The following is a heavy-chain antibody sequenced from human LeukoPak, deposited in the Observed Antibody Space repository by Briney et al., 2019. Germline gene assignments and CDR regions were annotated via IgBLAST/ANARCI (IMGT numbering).Heavy chain of an antibody. CDR3: ARIRCGHSGSVCYNH. J-gene: IGHJ4*02. V-gene: IGHV4-34*01. CDR2: ISHTEGT. Sequence: SETLSLTCGVFGVSINDYYWSWIRQSPGKGLEWIGEISHTEGTRYNPSLESRVTMSVGTSENQLSLKLIFVTAADTAVYYCARIRCGHSGSVCYNHWGLGTLVTVSS. CDR1: GVSINDYY. D-gene: IGHD3-9*01.